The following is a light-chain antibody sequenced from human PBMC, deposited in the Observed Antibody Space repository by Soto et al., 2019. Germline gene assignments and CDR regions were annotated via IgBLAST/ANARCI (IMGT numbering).Light chain of an antibody. J-gene: IGKJ1*01. CDR2: AAS. V-gene: IGKV1-6*01. CDR1: QGIRNE. CDR3: LQDYNYPRT. Sequence: IQMTQSPTSLSASVGDRVTITCRASQGIRNELGWYQQKPGKAPKVLIYAASTLQSGVPSRFSGSGSGTDFTLTISSLQPEDFATYYCLQDYNYPRTFGQGTKVDIK.